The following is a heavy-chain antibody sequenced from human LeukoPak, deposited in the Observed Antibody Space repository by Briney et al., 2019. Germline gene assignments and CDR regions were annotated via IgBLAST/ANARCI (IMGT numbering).Heavy chain of an antibody. CDR3: ARRDYDFWSGYEDY. J-gene: IGHJ4*02. CDR2: INHSGST. D-gene: IGHD3-3*01. CDR1: GGSFSGYY. Sequence: PSETLSLTCAVYGGSFSGYYWSWIRQPPGKGLEWIGEINHSGSTNYNPSLKSRVTISVDTSKNQFSLKLSSVTAADTAVYYCARRDYDFWSGYEDYWGQGTLVTVSS. V-gene: IGHV4-34*01.